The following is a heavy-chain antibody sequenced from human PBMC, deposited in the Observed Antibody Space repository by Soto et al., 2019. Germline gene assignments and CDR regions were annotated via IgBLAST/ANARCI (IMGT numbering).Heavy chain of an antibody. CDR3: AREPYTNQLNWFDP. Sequence: PSETLSLTCTVSGGSISSYYWSWIRQPPGKGLEWIGYIYYSGSTNYNPSLKSRVTISVDTSKNQFSLKLSSVTAADTAVYYCAREPYTNQLNWFDPWGQGTLVTVSS. J-gene: IGHJ5*02. CDR2: IYYSGST. D-gene: IGHD2-2*02. CDR1: GGSISSYY. V-gene: IGHV4-59*01.